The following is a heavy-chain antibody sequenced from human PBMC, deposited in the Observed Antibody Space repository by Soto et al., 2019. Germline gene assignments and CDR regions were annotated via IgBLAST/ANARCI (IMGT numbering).Heavy chain of an antibody. Sequence: EVQLVESGGGLVQPGRSLRLSCVASGFTVSSNYMSWVRQAPGKGLEWVSVIYSGGSTYYADSVKGRFTISRHNSKNTLYLQMNSLRAEDTAVYYCARLRGYSGYDVFDYWGQGTLVTVSS. CDR2: IYSGGST. D-gene: IGHD5-12*01. J-gene: IGHJ4*02. CDR1: GFTVSSNY. V-gene: IGHV3-53*04. CDR3: ARLRGYSGYDVFDY.